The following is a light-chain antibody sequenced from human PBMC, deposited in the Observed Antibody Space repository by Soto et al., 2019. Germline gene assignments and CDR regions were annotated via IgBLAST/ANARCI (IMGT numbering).Light chain of an antibody. Sequence: QSVLTQPASVSGSPGQSITISCTGTSSDVGGYNYVSWYQQHPGKAPKLIIYDVTNRPSGVSNRFSGSKSGNTASLTISGLQAEDEADYYCSSYTSTNTPWVFGGGTKVTVL. CDR1: SSDVGGYNY. CDR3: SSYTSTNTPWV. V-gene: IGLV2-14*01. CDR2: DVT. J-gene: IGLJ3*02.